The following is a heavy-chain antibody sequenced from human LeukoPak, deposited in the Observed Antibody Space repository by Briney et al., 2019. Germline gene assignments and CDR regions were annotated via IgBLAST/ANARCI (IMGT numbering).Heavy chain of an antibody. J-gene: IGHJ4*02. CDR3: ARLSPQDGGCDY. CDR2: IYYSGST. Sequence: SETLSLTCTVSNGSISGNSHYWTWIRQPPGKGLEWIGYIYYSGSTNYNPSLKSRVTISVDTSKNQFSLKLSSVTAADTAVYYCARLSPQDGGCDYWGQGTLVTVSS. CDR1: NGSISGNSHY. D-gene: IGHD2-15*01. V-gene: IGHV4-61*01.